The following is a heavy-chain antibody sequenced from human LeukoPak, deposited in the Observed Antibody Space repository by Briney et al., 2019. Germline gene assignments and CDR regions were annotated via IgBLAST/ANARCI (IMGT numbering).Heavy chain of an antibody. D-gene: IGHD2/OR15-2a*01. Sequence: PGGSLRLSCAASGFTFRNAWMSWVRQAPGKGRECVGRIKSKSNGGTTDYAAPVKGRFTISRDDSKNTLYLQMNSLKAEDTAMYYCTTDDPVNRSWGQGTLVTVSS. CDR3: TTDDPVNRS. CDR1: GFTFRNAW. CDR2: IKSKSNGGTT. V-gene: IGHV3-15*01. J-gene: IGHJ4*02.